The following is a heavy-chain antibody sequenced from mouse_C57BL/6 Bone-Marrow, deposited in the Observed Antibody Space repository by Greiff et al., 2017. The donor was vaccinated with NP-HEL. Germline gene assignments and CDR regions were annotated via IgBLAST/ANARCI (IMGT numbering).Heavy chain of an antibody. CDR3: ARPDYYGSSSFAY. CDR1: GYTFTDYY. J-gene: IGHJ3*01. Sequence: VQLQQSGPELVKPGASVKISCKASGYTFTDYYMNWVKQSHGKSLEWIGDINPNNGGTSYNQKFKGKATLTVDKSSSTAYMELRSLTSEDSAVYYCARPDYYGSSSFAYWGQGTLVTVSA. CDR2: INPNNGGT. V-gene: IGHV1-26*01. D-gene: IGHD1-1*01.